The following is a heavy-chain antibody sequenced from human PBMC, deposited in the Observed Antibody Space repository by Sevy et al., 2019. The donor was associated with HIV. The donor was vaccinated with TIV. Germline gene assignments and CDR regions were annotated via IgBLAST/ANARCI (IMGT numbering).Heavy chain of an antibody. D-gene: IGHD2-15*01. CDR2: INHSGST. V-gene: IGHV4-34*01. CDR1: GGSISGYY. Sequence: SETLSLTCAVYGGSISGYYWSWIRQPPGKGLEWIGEINHSGSTNYNPSLKSRVTISVDTSKNQFSLKLSSVTAADPAVYYCARVRKVVVVVAAMTGAPRWFDPWGQGTLVTVSS. J-gene: IGHJ5*02. CDR3: ARVRKVVVVVAAMTGAPRWFDP.